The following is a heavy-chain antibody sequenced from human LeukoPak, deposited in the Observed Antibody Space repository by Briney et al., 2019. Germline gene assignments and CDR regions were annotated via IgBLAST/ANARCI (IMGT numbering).Heavy chain of an antibody. V-gene: IGHV1-2*02. Sequence: GASVKVSCKASGYTFTGYYLHWVRQAPGQGLEWMGWINPSSGATNYAQSFQGRVTMTRDTSISTAYMELGRLKSDDTALYYCAGGMTGGDYWGQGTLVTVSS. CDR3: AGGMTGGDY. CDR1: GYTFTGYY. D-gene: IGHD3-9*01. CDR2: INPSSGAT. J-gene: IGHJ4*02.